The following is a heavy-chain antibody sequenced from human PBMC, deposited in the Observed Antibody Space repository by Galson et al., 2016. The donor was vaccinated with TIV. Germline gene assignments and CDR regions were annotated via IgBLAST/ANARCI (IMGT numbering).Heavy chain of an antibody. CDR3: ARRYFDL. V-gene: IGHV3-7*01. CDR2: IKQDGSEK. CDR1: GFTFSDYW. Sequence: SLRLSCAASGFTFSDYWMYWVRQTPGKGLEWVANIKQDGSEKYYVDSVKGRFTISRDNAKSSLFLQMNSLRAEDTAVYYCARRYFDLWGRGTLVTVSS. J-gene: IGHJ2*01.